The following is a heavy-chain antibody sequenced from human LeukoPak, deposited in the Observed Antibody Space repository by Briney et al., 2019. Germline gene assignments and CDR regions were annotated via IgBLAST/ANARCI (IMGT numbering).Heavy chain of an antibody. CDR1: GVSISRYY. V-gene: IGHV4-59*01. CDR2: MYRTGST. Sequence: SETLPLTCTVSGVSISRYYWSWIRQPPGKAGECIGYMYRTGSTNYNTSLTSRVTITPDTSKNQCSLRLTSVTAADTAVYYCAREGTYGWYNWFDPWGEGTLVTVSS. J-gene: IGHJ5*02. CDR3: AREGTYGWYNWFDP. D-gene: IGHD6-19*01.